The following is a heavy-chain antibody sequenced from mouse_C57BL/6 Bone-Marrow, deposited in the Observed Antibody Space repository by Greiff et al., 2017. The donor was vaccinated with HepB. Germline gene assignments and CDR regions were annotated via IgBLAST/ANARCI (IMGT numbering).Heavy chain of an antibody. D-gene: IGHD2-4*01. CDR3: AIRYDYAWFAY. Sequence: QVQLQQPGAELVKPGASVKVSCKASGYTFTSYWLHWVKQRPGQGLEWIGRIHPSDSDTNYNQKFKGKATLTVDKSSSPAYMQLSSLTSEDSAVYYCAIRYDYAWFAYWGQGTLVTVSA. CDR2: IHPSDSDT. CDR1: GYTFTSYW. V-gene: IGHV1-74*01. J-gene: IGHJ3*01.